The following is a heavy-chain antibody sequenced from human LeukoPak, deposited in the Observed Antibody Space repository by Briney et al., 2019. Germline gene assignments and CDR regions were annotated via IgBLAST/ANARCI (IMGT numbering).Heavy chain of an antibody. CDR1: GSIFSSYA. D-gene: IGHD1-20*01. CDR2: VSGSGRST. J-gene: IGHJ6*02. CDR3: AKAANWNDRHNYNYYYGMDV. V-gene: IGHV3-23*01. Sequence: GGSLRLSCIVSGSIFSSYAMNWVRQAPGKGLEWVSAVSGSGRSTFFADSLKGRFTISRDNSKNTLYLQMNSLRAEDTALYYCAKAANWNDRHNYNYYYGMDVWGQGTTVTVSS.